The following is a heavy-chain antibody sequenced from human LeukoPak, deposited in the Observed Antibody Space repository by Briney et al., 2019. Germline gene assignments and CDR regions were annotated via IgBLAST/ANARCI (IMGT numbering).Heavy chain of an antibody. CDR1: GFTFGDYG. CDR3: ARSNKDYYVSYYPDV. Sequence: PGGSLRLSCAASGFTFGDYGTSWVRQAPGKGLEWVSGVNRNGDSTGYADSVKGRFTISRDNARNSLYLQMNSLRAEDTALYYCARSNKDYYVSYYPDVWAKGTTVTVSS. J-gene: IGHJ6*03. V-gene: IGHV3-20*04. CDR2: VNRNGDST.